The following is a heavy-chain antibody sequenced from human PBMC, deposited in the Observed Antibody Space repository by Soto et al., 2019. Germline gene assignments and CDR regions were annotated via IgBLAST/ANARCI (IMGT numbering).Heavy chain of an antibody. Sequence: QVQLVQSGAEVKKPGSSVKVSCKASGGTFSSYTISWVRQAPGQGLEWMGRIIPILGIANYAQKFQGRVKITADKSTSTAYIELSSLRSEDTAVYYCARDQVDTAMVTVDNWFDPLGQGTLVTVSS. CDR2: IIPILGIA. V-gene: IGHV1-69*08. J-gene: IGHJ5*02. CDR3: ARDQVDTAMVTVDNWFDP. CDR1: GGTFSSYT. D-gene: IGHD5-18*01.